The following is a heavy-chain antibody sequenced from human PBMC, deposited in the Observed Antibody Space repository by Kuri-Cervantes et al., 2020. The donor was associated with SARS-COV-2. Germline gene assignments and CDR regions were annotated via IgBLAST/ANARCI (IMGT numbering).Heavy chain of an antibody. J-gene: IGHJ6*02. CDR2: FDPEDGET. CDR3: ATGLDGKQWLVQTRWYYYYGMDV. Sequence: ASVKVSCKVSGYTLTELSMRWVRQAPGKGLEWMGGFDPEDGETIYAQKFQGRVTMTEDASTDTAYMELSSLRSEDTAVYYCATGLDGKQWLVQTRWYYYYGMDVWGQGTTVTVSS. V-gene: IGHV1-24*01. CDR1: GYTLTELS. D-gene: IGHD6-19*01.